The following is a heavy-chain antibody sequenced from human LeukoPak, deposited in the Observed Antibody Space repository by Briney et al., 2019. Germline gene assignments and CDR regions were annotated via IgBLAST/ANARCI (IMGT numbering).Heavy chain of an antibody. D-gene: IGHD3-3*01. Sequence: WVSGISWNSGSIGYADSVKGRFTISRDNAKNTLYLQMNSLRAEDTAVYYCAKSVFGVVSGVWGQGILVTVSS. CDR2: ISWNSGSI. CDR3: AKSVFGVVSGV. J-gene: IGHJ4*02. V-gene: IGHV3-9*01.